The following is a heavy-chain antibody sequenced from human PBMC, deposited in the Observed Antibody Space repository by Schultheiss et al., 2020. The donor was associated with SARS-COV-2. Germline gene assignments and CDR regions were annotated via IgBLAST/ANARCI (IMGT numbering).Heavy chain of an antibody. J-gene: IGHJ6*04. CDR3: ARGGFMDV. CDR2: ISYDGSNK. Sequence: GESLKISCAASGFTFSSYAMHWVRQAPGKGLEWVAVISYDGSNKYYADSVKGRFTISRDNSKNTLYLQMNSLRAEDTAVYYCARGGFMDVWGKGTTVTVSS. V-gene: IGHV3-30*01. CDR1: GFTFSSYA. D-gene: IGHD2-15*01.